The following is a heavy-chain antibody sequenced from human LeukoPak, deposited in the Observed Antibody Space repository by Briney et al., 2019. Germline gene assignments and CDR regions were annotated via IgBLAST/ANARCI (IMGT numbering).Heavy chain of an antibody. CDR3: AKVLSGSQDY. J-gene: IGHJ4*02. Sequence: GGSLRLSCAASGFTFSSYSMNWVRQAPGKGLEWVSTIGGGGESTYYADSVKGRFTISRDNSKNTVYLQMNSLRAEDTAVYYCAKVLSGSQDYWGQGTLATVFS. CDR1: GFTFSSYS. V-gene: IGHV3-23*01. CDR2: IGGGGEST. D-gene: IGHD1-26*01.